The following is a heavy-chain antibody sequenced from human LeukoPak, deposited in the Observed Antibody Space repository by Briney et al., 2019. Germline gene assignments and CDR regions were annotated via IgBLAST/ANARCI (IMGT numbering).Heavy chain of an antibody. CDR2: INPSSGGT. CDR3: ARGYDYYDSSGYYYSPGWFDP. J-gene: IGHJ5*02. V-gene: IGHV1-2*02. D-gene: IGHD3-22*01. Sequence: ASVKVSCKTSGYSFTTYYIHWVRQAPGQGLEWMGWINPSSGGTEYAQKFQGRVTMTGDTSISTAYMELSRLRSDDTAVYYCARGYDYYDSSGYYYSPGWFDPWGQGTLVTVSS. CDR1: GYSFTTYY.